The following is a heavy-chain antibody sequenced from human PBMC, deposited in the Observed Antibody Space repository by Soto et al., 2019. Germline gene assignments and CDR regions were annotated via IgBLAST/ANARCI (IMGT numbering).Heavy chain of an antibody. CDR2: IIPIFGTA. CDR3: ARDGGGYCEI. V-gene: IGHV1-69*13. D-gene: IGHD2-21*02. Sequence: ASVKVSRKASGDTFHSNPVNCVRQAPGQGLEWMGGIIPIFGTANYAQKFQGRVTITADESTSTAYMELSSLRSEDTAVYYCARDGGGYCEIWGPGTLVT. CDR1: GDTFHSNP. J-gene: IGHJ4*02.